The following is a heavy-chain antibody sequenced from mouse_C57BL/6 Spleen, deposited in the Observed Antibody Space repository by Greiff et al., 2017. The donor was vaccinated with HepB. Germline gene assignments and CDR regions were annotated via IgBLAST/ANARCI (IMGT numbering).Heavy chain of an antibody. CDR3: ARNGDDYPYYFDY. CDR1: GFSLTSYG. Sequence: QVHVKQSGPGLVQPSQSLSITCTVSGFSLTSYGVHWVRQSPGKGLEWLGVIWSGGSTDYNAAFISRLSISKDNSKSQVFFKMNSLQADDTAIYYCARNGDDYPYYFDYWGQGTTLTVSS. CDR2: IWSGGST. J-gene: IGHJ2*01. D-gene: IGHD2-4*01. V-gene: IGHV2-2*01.